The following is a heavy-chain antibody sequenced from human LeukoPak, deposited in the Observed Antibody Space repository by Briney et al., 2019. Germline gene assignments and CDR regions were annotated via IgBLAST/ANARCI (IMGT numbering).Heavy chain of an antibody. V-gene: IGHV1-8*01. J-gene: IGHJ4*02. D-gene: IGHD5-12*01. CDR3: ARTRENSGYDYFDS. CDR2: MNPNSGNT. CDR1: GYTFTSYD. Sequence: ASVKVSCKASGYTFTSYDINWVRQATGQGLEWMGWMNPNSGNTGYAQKFQGRVTMTRNTSISTAYMELRSLSSDDTAIYYCARTRENSGYDYFDSWGQGTLVTVSS.